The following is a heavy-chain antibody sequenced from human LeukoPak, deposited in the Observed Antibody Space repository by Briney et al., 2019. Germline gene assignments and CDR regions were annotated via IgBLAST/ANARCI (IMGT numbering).Heavy chain of an antibody. Sequence: SVKVSCKASGGTFSSYAISWVRQAPGHGLEWMGGIIPIFGTANYAQKFQGRVTITTDESTSTAYMELSSLRSEDTAVYYCARDEGGRNWNYGTAFDIWGQGTMVTVSS. J-gene: IGHJ3*02. CDR3: ARDEGGRNWNYGTAFDI. V-gene: IGHV1-69*05. CDR2: IIPIFGTA. D-gene: IGHD1-7*01. CDR1: GGTFSSYA.